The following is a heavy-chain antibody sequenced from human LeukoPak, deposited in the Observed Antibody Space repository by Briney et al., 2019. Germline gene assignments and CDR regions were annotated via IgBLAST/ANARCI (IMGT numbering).Heavy chain of an antibody. V-gene: IGHV1-18*01. CDR3: ARDVSGSYYDY. Sequence: ASVMVSCKASGYTFTSYGISWVRQAPGQGLEWMGWISAYNGNTNYAQKLQGRVTMTTDTSTSTAYMELSRLRSDDTAVYYCARDVSGSYYDYWGQGTLVTVSS. CDR1: GYTFTSYG. J-gene: IGHJ4*02. CDR2: ISAYNGNT. D-gene: IGHD1-26*01.